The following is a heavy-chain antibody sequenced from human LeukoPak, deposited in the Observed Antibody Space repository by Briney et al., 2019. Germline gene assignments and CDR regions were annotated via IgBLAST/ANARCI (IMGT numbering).Heavy chain of an antibody. CDR3: ARDTPGGFQH. CDR2: IYYSGST. V-gene: IGHV4-59*01. CDR1: GGSISSYY. Sequence: SQTLSLTCTVSGGSISSYYWSWIRQPPGKGLEWIGYIYYSGSTNYNPSLKSRVTISVDTSKNQFSLKLSSVTAADTAVYYCARDTPGGFQHWGQGTLVTVSS. J-gene: IGHJ1*01. D-gene: IGHD2-15*01.